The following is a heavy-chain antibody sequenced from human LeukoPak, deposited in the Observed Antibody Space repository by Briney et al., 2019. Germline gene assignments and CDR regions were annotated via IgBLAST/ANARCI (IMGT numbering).Heavy chain of an antibody. J-gene: IGHJ3*02. Sequence: SETLSLTCAVYGGSFSGYYWSWIRQPPGKGLEWIGEINHSGSTNYNPSFKSRVTISVDTSKNQFSLKLSSVTAADTAVYYCARGGYCSGGSCYSAFDIWGQGTMVTVSS. V-gene: IGHV4-34*01. CDR1: GGSFSGYY. D-gene: IGHD2-15*01. CDR2: INHSGST. CDR3: ARGGYCSGGSCYSAFDI.